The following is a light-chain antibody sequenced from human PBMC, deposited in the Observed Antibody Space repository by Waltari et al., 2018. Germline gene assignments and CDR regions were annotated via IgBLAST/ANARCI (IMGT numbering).Light chain of an antibody. CDR3: CSYAGSYTVV. CDR2: DVS. Sequence: QSALTQPRSVSGSPGQSVPIPCTGTSGDVGGYHYVSWYQQPPGKAPKAIIYDVSKRPSGVPDRFSGSKSGKTASLTISGLQAEDEADYYCCSYAGSYTVVFGGGTKLTVL. CDR1: SGDVGGYHY. J-gene: IGLJ2*01. V-gene: IGLV2-11*01.